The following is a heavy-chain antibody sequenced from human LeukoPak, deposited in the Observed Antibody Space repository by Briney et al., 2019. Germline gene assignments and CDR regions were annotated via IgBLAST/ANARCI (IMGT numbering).Heavy chain of an antibody. CDR1: GGSISSYC. J-gene: IGHJ5*02. CDR2: IYYSGST. Sequence: PSETLSLTCTVSGGSISSYCWSWIRQPPGKGLEWIGYIYYSGSTNYNPSLKSRVTISVDTSKNQFSLKLSSVTAADTAVYYCARGPPASYYDILTGYGAGFDPWGQGTLVTVSS. CDR3: ARGPPASYYDILTGYGAGFDP. V-gene: IGHV4-59*01. D-gene: IGHD3-9*01.